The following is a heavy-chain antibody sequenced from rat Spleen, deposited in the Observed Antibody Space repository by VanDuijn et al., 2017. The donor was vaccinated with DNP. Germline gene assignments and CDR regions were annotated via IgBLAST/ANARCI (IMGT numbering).Heavy chain of an antibody. CDR3: AKDRDGGFAMDA. J-gene: IGHJ4*01. Sequence: EVQLVESGGDLVQPGRSLKFSCVASGFTFNKYWMTWIRQVPGKGLEWVASIISTGGNTYYPDFLKDRFTFSRYNAENTVSLQMNRLRSEDTATYYCAKDRDGGFAMDAWGQGTSVTVSS. V-gene: IGHV5-31*01. CDR2: IISTGGNT. D-gene: IGHD1-11*01. CDR1: GFTFNKYW.